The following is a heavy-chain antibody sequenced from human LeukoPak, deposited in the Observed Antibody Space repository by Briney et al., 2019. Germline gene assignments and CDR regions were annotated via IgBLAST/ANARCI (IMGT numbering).Heavy chain of an antibody. V-gene: IGHV3-23*01. CDR2: ISGGGDGT. D-gene: IGHD3-10*01. CDR3: AKDQFGSGTYFDY. CDR1: GFTFSTYA. J-gene: IGHJ4*02. Sequence: GGPLRLSCAASGFTFSTYAMTWVRQAPGKGLEWVSTISGGGDGTHYADSVKGRFTVSRDNSKNMLYLQMDNLRAEDTAVYYCAKDQFGSGTYFDYWGQGALVTVSS.